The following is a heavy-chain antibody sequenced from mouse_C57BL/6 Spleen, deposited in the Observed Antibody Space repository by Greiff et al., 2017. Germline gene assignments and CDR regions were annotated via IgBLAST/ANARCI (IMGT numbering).Heavy chain of an antibody. CDR2: ISSGGSYT. CDR1: GFTFSSYS. V-gene: IGHV5-6*02. Sequence: DVKLVESGGDLVKPGGSLKLSCAASGFTFSSYSMSWVRQTPDKRLEWVANISSGGSYTYYPDSVKGQFTISRDNAKNTLYLQMSSLKSEDTAMYYCARHPTAQATYYAMDDWGQGTSVTVSS. D-gene: IGHD3-2*02. CDR3: ARHPTAQATYYAMDD. J-gene: IGHJ4*01.